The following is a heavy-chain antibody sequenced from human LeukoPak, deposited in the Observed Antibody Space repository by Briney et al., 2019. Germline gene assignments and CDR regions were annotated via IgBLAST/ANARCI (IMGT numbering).Heavy chain of an antibody. D-gene: IGHD3-10*01. V-gene: IGHV1-2*02. J-gene: IGHJ4*02. CDR3: AKDYYGSGSYVDY. Sequence: ASVKASCKASGYTCTGYYMHWLLHAIGQGLEWMGWINPDSGGTTYTQKSQGRATMTRDTSISTAYMELSRLTSDDTAVYYCAKDYYGSGSYVDYWGQGTLVTVSS. CDR2: INPDSGGT. CDR1: GYTCTGYY.